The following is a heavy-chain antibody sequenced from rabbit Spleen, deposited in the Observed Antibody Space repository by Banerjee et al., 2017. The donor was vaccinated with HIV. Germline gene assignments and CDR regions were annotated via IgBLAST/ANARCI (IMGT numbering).Heavy chain of an antibody. CDR1: GFDFSHYG. CDR3: ARGIAGYAAYAFPTSNL. V-gene: IGHV1S45*01. J-gene: IGHJ4*01. CDR2: AYAGSSSGT. Sequence: QEQLVESGGGLVQPGGSLKLSCKASGFDFSHYGVSWVRQAPGKGLEWVACAYAGSSSGTYSATWAKGRFTVSKTSSTTVTLQMTSLTAADTATYFCARGIAGYAAYAFPTSNLWGPGTLVTVS. D-gene: IGHD6-1*01.